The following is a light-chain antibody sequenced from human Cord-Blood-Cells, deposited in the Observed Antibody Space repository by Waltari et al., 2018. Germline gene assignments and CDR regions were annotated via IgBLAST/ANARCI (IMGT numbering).Light chain of an antibody. Sequence: SALTHPASVSGSPGPSITIPCPGPGSDVGSYNLVPWYQQHPGKAPKLMIDEGSKRPSGVSNRFSGSKSGNTASLTISGLQAEDEADYYCCSYAGRVFGGGTKLTVL. CDR2: EGS. CDR1: GSDVGSYNL. J-gene: IGLJ3*02. V-gene: IGLV2-23*01. CDR3: CSYAGRV.